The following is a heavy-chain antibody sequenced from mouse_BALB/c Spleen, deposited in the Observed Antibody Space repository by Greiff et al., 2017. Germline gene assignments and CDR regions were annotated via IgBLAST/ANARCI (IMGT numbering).Heavy chain of an antibody. D-gene: IGHD1-1*01. J-gene: IGHJ3*01. CDR2: INPYNDGT. Sequence: VQLQHSGPELVKPGASVKMSCKASGYTFTSYVMHWVKQKPGQGLEWIGYINPYNDGTKYNEKFKGKATLTSDKSSSTAYMELSSLTSEDSAVYYCARTFHYYGSSGFAYWGQGTLVTVSA. V-gene: IGHV1-14*01. CDR3: ARTFHYYGSSGFAY. CDR1: GYTFTSYV.